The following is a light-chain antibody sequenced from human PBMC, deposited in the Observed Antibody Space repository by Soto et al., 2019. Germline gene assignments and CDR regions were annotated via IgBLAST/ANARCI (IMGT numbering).Light chain of an antibody. CDR2: FGS. CDR1: QSLLQSNGYNY. Sequence: DIVRTQSPLSLPVTPGEPASISCSSSQSLLQSNGYNYLDWYLQKPGQSPQLLIFFGSYRASGVPDRFSGSGSGTDFTLKIRSVEVEDVGIYYCMQSQQTPPTFGQGTRVEIK. V-gene: IGKV2-28*01. J-gene: IGKJ1*01. CDR3: MQSQQTPPT.